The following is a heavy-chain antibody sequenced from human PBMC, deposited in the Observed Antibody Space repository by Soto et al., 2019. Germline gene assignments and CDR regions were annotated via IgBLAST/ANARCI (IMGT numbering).Heavy chain of an antibody. Sequence: QVQLVESGGRVVQPGRSLRLSCATYGFTFSSYGMHWVRQAPGKGLEWVAVISYDGKNTYHADSVKGRFTISRDNSMHTLYLQTNSLRPEDTAVYYCVKARDDILTVLGRYYAMDVWGQGTTVTVSS. CDR2: ISYDGKNT. V-gene: IGHV3-30*18. CDR1: GFTFSSYG. D-gene: IGHD3-9*01. J-gene: IGHJ6*02. CDR3: VKARDDILTVLGRYYAMDV.